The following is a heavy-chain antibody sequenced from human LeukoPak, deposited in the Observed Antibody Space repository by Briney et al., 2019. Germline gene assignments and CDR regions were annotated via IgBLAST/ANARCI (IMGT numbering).Heavy chain of an antibody. D-gene: IGHD6-13*01. CDR3: AKGLHYSSSWYSFDY. J-gene: IGHJ4*02. CDR2: ISSSGGST. V-gene: IGHV3-23*01. CDR1: GFTFSSYA. Sequence: GGSLRLSCAASGFTFSSYAMSWVRQAPGKGLEWVSAISSSGGSTYYADSVKGRFTISRDNSKNTLYLQMNSLRAEDTAVYYCAKGLHYSSSWYSFDYWGQGTLVTVSS.